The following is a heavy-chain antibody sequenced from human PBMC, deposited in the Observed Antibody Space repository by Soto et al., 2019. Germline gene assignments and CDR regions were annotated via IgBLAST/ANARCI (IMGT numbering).Heavy chain of an antibody. Sequence: GGSLRLSCAASGFTFSSYSMNWVRQAPGKGLEWVSSISSSSSYIYYADSVKGRFTISRDNAKNSLYLQMNSLRAEDTAVYYCARLETSLYYYYMDVWGKGTTVTVSS. CDR2: ISSSSSYI. CDR3: ARLETSLYYYYMDV. V-gene: IGHV3-21*01. D-gene: IGHD1-1*01. J-gene: IGHJ6*03. CDR1: GFTFSSYS.